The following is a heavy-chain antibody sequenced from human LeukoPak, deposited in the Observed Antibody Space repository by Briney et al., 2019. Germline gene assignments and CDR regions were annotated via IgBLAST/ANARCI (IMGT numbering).Heavy chain of an antibody. Sequence: KPSETLSLTCTVSGGSISSHYWSWIRQPPGKGLEWIGYIYYSGSTNYNPSLKSRVTISVDTSKNQFSLKLSSVTAADTAVYYCARWASDYIRPIDPRQGWFDPWGQGTLVTVSS. CDR2: IYYSGST. V-gene: IGHV4-59*11. CDR1: GGSISSHY. D-gene: IGHD4-11*01. CDR3: ARWASDYIRPIDPRQGWFDP. J-gene: IGHJ5*02.